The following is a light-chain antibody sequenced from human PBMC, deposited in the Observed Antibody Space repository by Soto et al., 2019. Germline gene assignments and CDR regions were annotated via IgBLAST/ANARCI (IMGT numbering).Light chain of an antibody. CDR2: DAS. Sequence: EIVLTQSRATLCLSPGERAALSCRATQSVSSYLAWYQQKPGQAPRLLIYDASNRATGIPARFSGSGSGTDFTLTISSLEPEDFAVYYCQQRSNWPSTFGGGTKVEIK. V-gene: IGKV3-11*01. J-gene: IGKJ4*01. CDR1: QSVSSY. CDR3: QQRSNWPST.